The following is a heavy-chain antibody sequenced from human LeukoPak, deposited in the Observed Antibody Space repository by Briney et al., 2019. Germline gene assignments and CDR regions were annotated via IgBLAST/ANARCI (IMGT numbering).Heavy chain of an antibody. Sequence: SETLSLTCTVSGGSISSYYWSWIRQPPGKGLEWIAYISDIGSINYNPSLKSRVTISLDTSQNQFSLKLSSVTAADTAVYYCVRYHYGGYNWFDPWGQGTLVTVSS. D-gene: IGHD4-17*01. CDR2: ISDIGSI. V-gene: IGHV4-59*08. J-gene: IGHJ5*02. CDR3: VRYHYGGYNWFDP. CDR1: GGSISSYY.